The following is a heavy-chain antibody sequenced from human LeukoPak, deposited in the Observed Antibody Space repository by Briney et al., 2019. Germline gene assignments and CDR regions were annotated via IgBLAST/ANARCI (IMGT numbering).Heavy chain of an antibody. V-gene: IGHV1-46*01. CDR3: ARAITIFGAAIPAY. D-gene: IGHD3-3*01. CDR1: GYTFTSDY. CDR2: IYPSGDTT. Sequence: ASVKVSCKASGYTFTSDYIHWVRQAPGQGLEWMGIIYPSGDTTNYAQKFQGRVTMTRDMSTSTVYMELSSLRSEDTAVYYCARAITIFGAAIPAYWGQGTLVTVSS. J-gene: IGHJ4*02.